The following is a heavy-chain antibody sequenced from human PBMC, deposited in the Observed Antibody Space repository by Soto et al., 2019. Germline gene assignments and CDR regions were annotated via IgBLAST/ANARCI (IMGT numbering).Heavy chain of an antibody. V-gene: IGHV5-10-1*01. CDR1: GSSFTSYL. J-gene: IGHJ4*02. CDR3: ARQYYDSSGYLDY. Sequence: PGESLNISGKGSGSSFTSYLISWLRQMPGKGLEWMGRIDPSDSYTNYSPSFQGHVTISADKSISTAYLQWSSLKASDTAMYYCARQYYDSSGYLDYWGQGTMVTVSS. D-gene: IGHD3-22*01. CDR2: IDPSDSYT.